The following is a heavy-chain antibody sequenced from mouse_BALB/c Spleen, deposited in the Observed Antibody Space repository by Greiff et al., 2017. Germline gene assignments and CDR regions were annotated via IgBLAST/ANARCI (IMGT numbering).Heavy chain of an antibody. J-gene: IGHJ4*01. CDR2: IDPETGGT. CDR1: GYTFTDYE. CDR3: TRKGGQLGLLYAMDY. V-gene: IGHV1-15*01. Sequence: VQLQQSGAELVRPGASVTLSCKASGYTFTDYEMHWVKQTPVHGLEWIGAIDPETGGTAYNQKFKGKATLTADKSSSTAYMELRSLTSEDSAVYYCTRKGGQLGLLYAMDYWGQGTSVTVSS. D-gene: IGHD3-2*01.